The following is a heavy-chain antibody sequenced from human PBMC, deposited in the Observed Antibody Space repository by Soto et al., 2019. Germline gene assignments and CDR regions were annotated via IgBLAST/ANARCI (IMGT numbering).Heavy chain of an antibody. CDR3: ATNTEYSSSEPHFDY. V-gene: IGHV4-34*01. CDR1: GGSFSGYY. D-gene: IGHD6-6*01. J-gene: IGHJ4*02. CDR2: INHSGST. Sequence: SSETLSLTCAVYGGSFSGYYWSWIRQPPGKGLEWIGEINHSGSTNYNPSLKSRVTISVDTSKNQFSLKLSSVTAADTAVYYCATNTEYSSSEPHFDYWGQGTLVTVSS.